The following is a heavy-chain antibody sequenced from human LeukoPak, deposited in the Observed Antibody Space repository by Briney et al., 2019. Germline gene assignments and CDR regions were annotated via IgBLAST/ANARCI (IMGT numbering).Heavy chain of an antibody. CDR2: IYYTGST. CDR3: ARYDYGGSPFEF. CDR1: GDSITSSS. D-gene: IGHD4/OR15-4a*01. Sequence: SETLSLSCTVSGDSITSSSLSWIRQPPGKGLEWIGYIYYTGSTNYNPSLKSRVTISVDTSKNQFSLKLNSVTAADSAVYYFARYDYGGSPFEFWGPGTLVTVSS. V-gene: IGHV4-59*01. J-gene: IGHJ4*02.